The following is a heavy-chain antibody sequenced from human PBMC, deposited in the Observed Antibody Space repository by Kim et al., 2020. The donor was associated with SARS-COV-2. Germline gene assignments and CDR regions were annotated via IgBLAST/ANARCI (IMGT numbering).Heavy chain of an antibody. CDR3: ARGPALIVVFDY. Sequence: SETLSLTCTVSGGSISSYYWSWIRQPPGKGLEWIGYIYYSGSTNYNPSLKSRVTISVDTSKNQFSLKLSSVTAADTAVYYCARGPALIVVFDYWGQGTL. J-gene: IGHJ4*02. CDR2: IYYSGST. D-gene: IGHD3-22*01. V-gene: IGHV4-59*01. CDR1: GGSISSYY.